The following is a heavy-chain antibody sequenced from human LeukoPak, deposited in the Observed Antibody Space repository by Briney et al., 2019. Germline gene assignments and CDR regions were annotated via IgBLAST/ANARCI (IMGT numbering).Heavy chain of an antibody. V-gene: IGHV3-30*02. CDR3: ARDLGDYVWGSYRKLFDY. CDR2: IRYDGSNK. D-gene: IGHD3-16*02. J-gene: IGHJ4*02. Sequence: SGGSLRLSCAASGFTFSSYGMHWVRQAPGKGLEWVAFIRYDGSNKYCADSVKGRFTISRDNSKNTLYLQMNSLRAEDTAVYYCARDLGDYVWGSYRKLFDYWGQGTLVTVSS. CDR1: GFTFSSYG.